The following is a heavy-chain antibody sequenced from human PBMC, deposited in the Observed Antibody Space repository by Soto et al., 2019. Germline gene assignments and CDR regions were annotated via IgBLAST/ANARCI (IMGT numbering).Heavy chain of an antibody. D-gene: IGHD5-18*01. CDR2: IYHSGST. J-gene: IGHJ6*03. CDR3: ARVGGRNWWVDGYSYGPEGRYYYYYYMDV. Sequence: PSETLSLTCTVSGGSISSYYWSWIRQPPGKALEWIGYIYHSGSTNYNPSLKSRVTISVDTSKNQFSLKLSSLTAADTAVYYCARVGGRNWWVDGYSYGPEGRYYYYYYMDVWGKGTTVTGSS. CDR1: GGSISSYY. V-gene: IGHV4-59*01.